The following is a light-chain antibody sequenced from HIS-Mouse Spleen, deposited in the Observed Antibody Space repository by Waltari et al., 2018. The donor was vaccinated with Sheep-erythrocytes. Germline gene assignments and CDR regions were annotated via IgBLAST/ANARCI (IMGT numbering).Light chain of an antibody. V-gene: IGLV2-8*01. Sequence: QSALPQPPSASGSPGQPVTISCTGTSSDVGGYNYVPWYQQHPGKAPNPMLYEVSKRPSGVPDRFSGSKSGNTASLPVAGLQAEDEADYYCSSYAGSNNWVFGGGTKLTVL. CDR2: EVS. J-gene: IGLJ3*02. CDR1: SSDVGGYNY. CDR3: SSYAGSNNWV.